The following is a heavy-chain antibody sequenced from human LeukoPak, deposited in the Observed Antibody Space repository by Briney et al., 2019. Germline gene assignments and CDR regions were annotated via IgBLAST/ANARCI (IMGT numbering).Heavy chain of an antibody. Sequence: GGSLRLSCSASGFTFSSYAMHWVRQAAGEGLEYVSAINSDGDSTYYADPVKGRFTISRDNSKNTLYLQMSSLRPEDSAVYYCVKTPYSSTWYVGDYWGQGTLVTVSS. CDR1: GFTFSSYA. J-gene: IGHJ4*02. CDR2: INSDGDST. D-gene: IGHD2/OR15-2a*01. V-gene: IGHV3-64D*06. CDR3: VKTPYSSTWYVGDY.